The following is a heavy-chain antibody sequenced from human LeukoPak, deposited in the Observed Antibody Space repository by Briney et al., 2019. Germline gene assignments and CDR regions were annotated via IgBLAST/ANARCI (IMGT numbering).Heavy chain of an antibody. D-gene: IGHD6-19*01. V-gene: IGHV3-23*01. Sequence: GGSLGLSCAASGFTFSTHAMTWVRQAPGKGLEWVSAVSGSGGSTYYADSVKGRFTISRDNSKNTVYLQMNSLRAEDTAVFYCAKGPLIEVAGTTWDYWGRGTLVIVSS. CDR1: GFTFSTHA. J-gene: IGHJ4*02. CDR2: VSGSGGST. CDR3: AKGPLIEVAGTTWDY.